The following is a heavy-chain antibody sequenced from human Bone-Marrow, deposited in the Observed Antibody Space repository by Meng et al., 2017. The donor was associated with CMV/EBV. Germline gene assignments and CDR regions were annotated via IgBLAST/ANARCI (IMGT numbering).Heavy chain of an antibody. CDR2: IIPIFGTA. J-gene: IGHJ5*02. V-gene: IGHV1-69*05. CDR1: GGTFSSYA. CDR3: ATMGATTNWFDP. Sequence: WKGSGGTFSSYAISWVRQGHGQGLEWMGGIIPIFGTATYAQKFQGRVTITTDESTSTAYMELSSLRSEDTAVYYCATMGATTNWFDPWGQGTLVTVSS. D-gene: IGHD1-26*01.